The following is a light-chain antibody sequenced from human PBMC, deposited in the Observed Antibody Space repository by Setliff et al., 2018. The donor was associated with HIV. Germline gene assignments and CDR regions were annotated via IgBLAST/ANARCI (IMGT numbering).Light chain of an antibody. CDR3: SSYTNSNFV. Sequence: QSVLTQPPSVSGTPGQRVTISCTGSSSNFGAGYDVHWYQQLPGTAPKLLISGNNNRPSGVPDRFSGSNSGNTASLTISGLQAEDEADYYCSSYTNSNFVFGTGTKVTVL. J-gene: IGLJ1*01. V-gene: IGLV1-40*01. CDR2: GNN. CDR1: SSNFGAGYD.